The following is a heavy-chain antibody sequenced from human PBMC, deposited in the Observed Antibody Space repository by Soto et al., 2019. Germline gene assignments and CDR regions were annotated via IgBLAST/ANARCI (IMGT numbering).Heavy chain of an antibody. CDR1: GFTFSSYS. CDR3: ARDLVYCSGGSCFEITDY. Sequence: GGSLRLSCAASGFTFSSYSMNWVRQAPGKGLEWVSYISSSSSTIYYADSVKGRFTISRDNAKNSLYLQMNSLRAEDTAVYYCARDLVYCSGGSCFEITDYWGQGTLVTVS. J-gene: IGHJ4*02. D-gene: IGHD2-15*01. CDR2: ISSSSSTI. V-gene: IGHV3-48*01.